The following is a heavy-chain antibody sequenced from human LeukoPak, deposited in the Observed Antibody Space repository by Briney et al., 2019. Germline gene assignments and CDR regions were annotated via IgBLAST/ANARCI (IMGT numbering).Heavy chain of an antibody. Sequence: PGGSLRLSCAASGFTVSSNYMSWVRHAPGKGLEWVSVIYSGGSTYYADSVKGRVTISRDNSKNTLYLQMNSLRAEDTAVYYCARARGKYQLLLGAFDIWGQGTMVTVSS. CDR2: IYSGGST. V-gene: IGHV3-53*01. J-gene: IGHJ3*02. CDR3: ARARGKYQLLLGAFDI. D-gene: IGHD2-2*01. CDR1: GFTVSSNY.